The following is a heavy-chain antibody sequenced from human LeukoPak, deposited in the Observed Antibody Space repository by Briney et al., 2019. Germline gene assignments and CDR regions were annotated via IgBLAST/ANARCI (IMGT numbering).Heavy chain of an antibody. CDR2: IYTSGST. V-gene: IGHV4-4*07. Sequence: PSETLSLTCTVSGGSISSYYWSWIRQPAGKGLEWIGRIYTSGSTNYNPSLKSRVTMSVDTSKNQFSLKLSSVTAADTAVYYCARAKFRADSSGYYAGFDYWGQGTLVTVSS. CDR3: ARAKFRADSSGYYAGFDY. D-gene: IGHD3-22*01. J-gene: IGHJ4*02. CDR1: GGSISSYY.